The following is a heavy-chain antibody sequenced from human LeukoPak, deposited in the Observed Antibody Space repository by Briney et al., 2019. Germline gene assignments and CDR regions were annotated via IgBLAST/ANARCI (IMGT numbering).Heavy chain of an antibody. CDR3: ARGRYCSSTSCYKAFDI. V-gene: IGHV3-74*01. Sequence: GGSLRLSCAASGFTFSTYWMYGVRQAPGKGLVWVSRINSEGSRTSYADSVKGRVTISRDNAKNTLYLQMNSLRAEDTAVYYCARGRYCSSTSCYKAFDIWGQGTKVTVSS. CDR1: GFTFSTYW. J-gene: IGHJ3*02. CDR2: INSEGSRT. D-gene: IGHD2-2*02.